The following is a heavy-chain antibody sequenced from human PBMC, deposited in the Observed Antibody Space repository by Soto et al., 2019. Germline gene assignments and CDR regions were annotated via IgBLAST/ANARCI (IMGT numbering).Heavy chain of an antibody. CDR3: ARGIVFCPYYDYGMDV. D-gene: IGHD1-26*01. CDR1: GGTFSSYA. V-gene: IGHV1-69*01. Sequence: QVQLVQSGAEVKKPGSSVLVSCKASGGTFSSYAISWVRQAPGQGLEWMGGIITIFGTANYAQMFQGRVTMTADESTSTADMEPGSRRSENTAVYYCARGIVFCPYYDYGMDVWGQGTTVTVSS. J-gene: IGHJ6*02. CDR2: IITIFGTA.